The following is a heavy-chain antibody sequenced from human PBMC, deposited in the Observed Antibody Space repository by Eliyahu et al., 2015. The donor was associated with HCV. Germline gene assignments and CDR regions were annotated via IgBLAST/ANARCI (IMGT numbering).Heavy chain of an antibody. J-gene: IGHJ3*02. Sequence: QVQLVESGGGVVQPGRSLRLSCAASGFTFSSYGMHWVRQAPGKGLEWVAVIWYDGSNKYYADSVKGRFTISRDNSKNTLYLQMNSLRAEDTAVYYCARDIVLYYDFWSGYPADDAFDIWGQGTMVTVSS. CDR1: GFTFSSYG. V-gene: IGHV3-33*01. CDR3: ARDIVLYYDFWSGYPADDAFDI. D-gene: IGHD3-3*01. CDR2: IWYDGSNK.